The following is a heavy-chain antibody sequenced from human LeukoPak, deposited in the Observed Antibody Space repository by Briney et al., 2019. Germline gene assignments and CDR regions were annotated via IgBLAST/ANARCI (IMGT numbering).Heavy chain of an antibody. CDR3: ARGPYGTGSHFDF. J-gene: IGHJ4*02. CDR1: GSTFSSYD. Sequence: GASVKVSCKASGSTFSSYDINWVRQATGQGLEWMGWMNPNSGDTGYTPRFQGRVTMTRDTSISTAYMELSSLRSEDTAVYYYARGPYGTGSHFDFWGQGTLVTVSS. CDR2: MNPNSGDT. D-gene: IGHD3-10*01. V-gene: IGHV1-8*02.